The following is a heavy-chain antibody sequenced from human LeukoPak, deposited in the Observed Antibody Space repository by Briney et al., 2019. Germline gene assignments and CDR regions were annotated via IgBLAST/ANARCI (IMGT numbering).Heavy chain of an antibody. D-gene: IGHD2-15*01. V-gene: IGHV1-69*02. J-gene: IGHJ4*02. CDR2: IIPILGMT. Sequence: SVKVSCKASGGTFNSYTISWVRQAPGQGLEWMGRIIPILGMTNYAQKFQGRVTITADNSATTAYMDLSSLRSEDTAVYYCARGDCTGGSCPDYWGQGTLVTASS. CDR3: ARGDCTGGSCPDY. CDR1: GGTFNSYT.